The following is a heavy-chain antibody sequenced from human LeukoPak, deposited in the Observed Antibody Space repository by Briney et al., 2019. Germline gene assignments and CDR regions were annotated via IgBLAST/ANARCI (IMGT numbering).Heavy chain of an antibody. CDR1: GFTFSSYG. CDR3: AKDSSDYYDSSGPVDY. V-gene: IGHV3-30*18. CDR2: ISYDGSNK. D-gene: IGHD3-22*01. Sequence: PGGSLRLSCAASGFTFSSYGMHWVRQAPGKGLEWVAVISYDGSNKYYADSVKGRFTISRDNSKNTLYLQMNSLRAEDTAVYYCAKDSSDYYDSSGPVDYWGQETLVTVSS. J-gene: IGHJ4*02.